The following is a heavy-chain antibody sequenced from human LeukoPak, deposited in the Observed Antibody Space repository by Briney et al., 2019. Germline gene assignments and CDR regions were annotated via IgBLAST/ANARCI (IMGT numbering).Heavy chain of an antibody. CDR1: GGSISSYY. CDR3: ARFGAAAAPKDNGMDV. J-gene: IGHJ6*02. Sequence: SETLSLTCTVSGGSISSYYWSWIRQPPGKGLEWIGYIYYSGSTNYNPSLKSRVTISVDTSKNQFSLKLSSVTAADTAVYYCARFGAAAAPKDNGMDVWGQGTTVTVSS. CDR2: IYYSGST. V-gene: IGHV4-59*01. D-gene: IGHD6-13*01.